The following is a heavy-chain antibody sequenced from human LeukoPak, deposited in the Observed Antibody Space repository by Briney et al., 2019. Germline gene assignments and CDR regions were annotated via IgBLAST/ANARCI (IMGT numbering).Heavy chain of an antibody. J-gene: IGHJ4*02. CDR3: ARQSISGSSLSYFDY. Sequence: SETLSLTCTVSDGSSSSSSWNWIRQPPGKGLEWIGNIYDSGSTNYNPSLKSRVTISVDTSKNQCSLKLSSVTAADTAVYYCARQSISGSSLSYFDYWGQGTLVNVSS. D-gene: IGHD3-22*01. CDR2: IYDSGST. CDR1: DGSSSSSS. V-gene: IGHV4-59*01.